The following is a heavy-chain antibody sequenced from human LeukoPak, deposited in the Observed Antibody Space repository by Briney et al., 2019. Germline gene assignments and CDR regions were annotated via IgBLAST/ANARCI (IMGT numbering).Heavy chain of an antibody. V-gene: IGHV1-8*03. CDR3: ARGGGLTGYYYYYYYMDV. D-gene: IGHD3-9*01. CDR2: MNPNSGNT. J-gene: IGHJ6*03. Sequence: GASVKVSCKASGYTFTSYYMHWVRQAPGQGLEWMGWMNPNSGNTGYAQKFQGRVTITRNTSISTAYMELSSLRSEDTAVYYCARGGGLTGYYYYYYYMDVWGKGTTVTVSS. CDR1: GYTFTSYY.